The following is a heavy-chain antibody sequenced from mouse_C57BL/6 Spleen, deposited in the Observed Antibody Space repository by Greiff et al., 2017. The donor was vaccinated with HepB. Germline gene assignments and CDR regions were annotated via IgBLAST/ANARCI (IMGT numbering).Heavy chain of an antibody. V-gene: IGHV1-80*01. CDR3: ARWQPLYAMDY. CDR1: GYAFSSYW. CDR2: IYPGDGDT. D-gene: IGHD6-1*01. Sequence: VQRVESGAELVKPGASVKISCKASGYAFSSYWMNWVKQRPGKGLEWIGQIYPGDGDTNYNGKFKGKATLTADKSSSTAYMQLSSLTSEDSAVYFCARWQPLYAMDYWGQGTSVTVSS. J-gene: IGHJ4*01.